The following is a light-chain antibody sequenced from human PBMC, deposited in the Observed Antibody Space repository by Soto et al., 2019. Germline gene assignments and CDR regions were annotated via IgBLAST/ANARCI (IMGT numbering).Light chain of an antibody. J-gene: IGKJ4*01. CDR1: RDVSSNY. Sequence: EIVFTQSPGTLSLSPWERATLCCRASRDVSSNYLAWYQQNPGQPPRLLIYGASGRATGIPARFSGSGSGTDFTLTISSLEPEDFAVYYCQQRSNWPPLTFGGGTKVDIK. V-gene: IGKV3D-20*02. CDR3: QQRSNWPPLT. CDR2: GAS.